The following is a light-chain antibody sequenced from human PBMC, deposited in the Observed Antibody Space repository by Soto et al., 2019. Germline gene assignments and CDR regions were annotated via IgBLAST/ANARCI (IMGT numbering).Light chain of an antibody. Sequence: QSVLTQPPSVSAAPGQKVTVSCSGSSSNIGNNYVSWYQQLPGTAPKLLIYDNNYRSSGIPDRLSGSTSGTSGTLVITGLQAGDEADYYCATWDSSLNTVVFGGGTKLTVL. CDR1: SSNIGNNY. CDR3: ATWDSSLNTVV. CDR2: DNN. V-gene: IGLV1-51*01. J-gene: IGLJ2*01.